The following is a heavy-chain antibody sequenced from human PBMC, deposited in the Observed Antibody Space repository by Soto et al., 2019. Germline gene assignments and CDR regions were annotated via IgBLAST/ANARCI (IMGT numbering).Heavy chain of an antibody. D-gene: IGHD3-22*01. CDR3: AREDYYYDSSPKYGMDV. J-gene: IGHJ6*02. CDR1: GFTFSSYS. Sequence: EVQLVESGGGLVQPGGSLRLSCAASGFTFSSYSMNWVRQAPGKGPEWFSYISSSSRTIYYADSVKGRFTISRDNAKNSLYLKMNSLRAEDTAVYYCAREDYYYDSSPKYGMDVWGQGTTVTVSS. V-gene: IGHV3-48*01. CDR2: ISSSSRTI.